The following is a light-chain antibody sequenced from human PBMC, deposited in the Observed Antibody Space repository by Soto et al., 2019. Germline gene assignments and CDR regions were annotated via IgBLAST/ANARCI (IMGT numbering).Light chain of an antibody. V-gene: IGKV3-15*01. J-gene: IGKJ4*01. CDR3: QQYNSWPPLT. Sequence: EIVMTQSPATLSVSPGERATLSCRASQSVSSNLAWYQQKPGQAPRLLIYGASTRATGIPARISGSGSGTEFPLTISSLQSEDLAVYYCQQYNSWPPLTFGGGTKVEIK. CDR2: GAS. CDR1: QSVSSN.